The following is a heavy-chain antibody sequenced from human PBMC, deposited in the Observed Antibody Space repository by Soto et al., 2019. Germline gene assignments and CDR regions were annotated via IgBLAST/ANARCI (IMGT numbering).Heavy chain of an antibody. Sequence: QVQLVESGGGVVKPGWSLRLSCVASGFTFSDYYMNWIRQSPGKGLECVAYSSSSGSTIYYADSVKGRFTMSRDNTNNTLYRQRNSLIAEDTAIYFCARHGMYDSNYYGLDVGGQGTTLTVSS. D-gene: IGHD1-1*01. J-gene: IGHJ6*02. CDR3: ARHGMYDSNYYGLDV. CDR2: SSSSGSTI. V-gene: IGHV3-11*01. CDR1: GFTFSDYY.